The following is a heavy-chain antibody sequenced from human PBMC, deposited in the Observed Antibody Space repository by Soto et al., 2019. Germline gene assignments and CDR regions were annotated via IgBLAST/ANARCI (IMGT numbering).Heavy chain of an antibody. CDR2: IIPIFGTA. J-gene: IGHJ4*02. Sequence: QVQLVQSGAEVKKPGSSVKVSCKASGGTFSSYAISWVRQAPGQGLEWLGGIIPIFGTANYAQKLQRRVMIPADKSTSTASMEPSCVTSEDTAVYFSAVSTPRSDPKSPLGYFDYCGQGTLVTVSS. D-gene: IGHD3-3*02. V-gene: IGHV1-69*06. CDR3: AVSTPRSDPKSPLGYFDY. CDR1: GGTFSSYA.